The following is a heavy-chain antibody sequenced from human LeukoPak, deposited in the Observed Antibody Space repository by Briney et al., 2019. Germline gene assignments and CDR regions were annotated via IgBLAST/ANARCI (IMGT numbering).Heavy chain of an antibody. Sequence: PGGSLRLSCAASGFTFGGYAMHWVRQAPGKGLEWVSGISRSSGTIGYADSVKGRFTISRDNVRNSLSLQMNSLRAEDTALYYCTKDRIYCDTSGSYDYWGQGTLVTVSS. CDR1: GFTFGGYA. J-gene: IGHJ4*02. D-gene: IGHD3-22*01. CDR3: TKDRIYCDTSGSYDY. V-gene: IGHV3-9*01. CDR2: ISRSSGTI.